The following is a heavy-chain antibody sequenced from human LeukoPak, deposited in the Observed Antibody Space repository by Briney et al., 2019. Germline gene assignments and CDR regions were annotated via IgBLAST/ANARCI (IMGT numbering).Heavy chain of an antibody. CDR1: GDSISGYY. V-gene: IGHV4-59*01. Sequence: SETLSLTCTVSGDSISGYYWSWIRQPPGKGLEWIGYIYCSGSTNYNPSLKSRVTISVDTSKNQFSLKLASVTAADTAVYYCARVKSTTFAFDIWGQGTMVTVSS. CDR3: ARVKSTTFAFDI. CDR2: IYCSGST. J-gene: IGHJ3*02. D-gene: IGHD4-11*01.